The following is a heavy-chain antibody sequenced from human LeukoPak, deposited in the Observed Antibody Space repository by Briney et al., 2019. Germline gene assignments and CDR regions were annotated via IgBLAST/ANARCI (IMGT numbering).Heavy chain of an antibody. CDR2: IKQDGSEK. D-gene: IGHD6-13*01. Sequence: GGSLRLSCAASGFTFSSYWMSWVRQAPGKGLEWVANIKQDGSEKYYVDSVKGRFTISRDNAKNSLYLQMNSLRAEDTALYYCAKDVSIAAGALNGGAFDSWGQGTLVTVSS. CDR3: AKDVSIAAGALNGGAFDS. J-gene: IGHJ4*02. V-gene: IGHV3-7*03. CDR1: GFTFSSYW.